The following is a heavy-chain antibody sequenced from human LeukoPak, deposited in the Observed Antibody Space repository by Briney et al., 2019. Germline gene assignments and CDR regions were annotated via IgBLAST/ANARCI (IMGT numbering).Heavy chain of an antibody. D-gene: IGHD3-16*01. CDR2: IKFDGSLA. J-gene: IGHJ2*01. V-gene: IGHV3-74*01. CDR1: GLTFSTYW. Sequence: GGSLRLSCTASGLTFSTYWVHWVRQAPGKGLVWVSQIKFDGSLASYADSVKGRFTISRDNAKNTLYLQMNTLGTEDTAVYYCVTGHYDSRIYFDLWGRRTLVTVSS. CDR3: VTGHYDSRIYFDL.